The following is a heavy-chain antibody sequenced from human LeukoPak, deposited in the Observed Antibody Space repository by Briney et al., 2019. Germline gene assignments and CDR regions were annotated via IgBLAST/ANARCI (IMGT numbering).Heavy chain of an antibody. V-gene: IGHV1-8*02. J-gene: IGHJ4*02. Sequence: ASVKVSCKSSGYTFTGYYMHWVRQATGQGLEWMGWMNPNSGNTGYAQKFQGRVTMTRNTSISTAYMELSSLRSEDTAVYYCARDDYGADYWGQGTLVTVSS. CDR2: MNPNSGNT. D-gene: IGHD4-17*01. CDR1: GYTFTGYY. CDR3: ARDDYGADY.